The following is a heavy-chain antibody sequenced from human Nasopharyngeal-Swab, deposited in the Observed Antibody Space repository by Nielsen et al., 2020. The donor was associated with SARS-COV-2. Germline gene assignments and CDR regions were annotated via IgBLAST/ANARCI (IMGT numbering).Heavy chain of an antibody. CDR2: INPNSGGT. Sequence: ASVKVSCKASGYTFTGYYMHWVRQAPGQGLEWMGRINPNSGGTNYAQKFQGRVTMTRDTSISTAYMELSRLRSDDTAVYYCARTYYDFWSGYFTNDYWGQGTLVTVSS. V-gene: IGHV1-2*06. CDR1: GYTFTGYY. J-gene: IGHJ4*02. D-gene: IGHD3-3*01. CDR3: ARTYYDFWSGYFTNDY.